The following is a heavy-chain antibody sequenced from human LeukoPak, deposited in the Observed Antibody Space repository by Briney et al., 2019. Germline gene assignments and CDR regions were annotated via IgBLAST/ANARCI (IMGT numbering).Heavy chain of an antibody. D-gene: IGHD4-17*01. V-gene: IGHV1-2*02. CDR3: ARDPYYGDYGYFQH. CDR1: GYTFTAYS. Sequence: ASVKVSCKASGYTFTAYSMHWVRQAPGQGLEWMGWIKPNSGVTNYAQKFQGRVTMTRDTSISTAYMELSRLRSDDTAVYYCARDPYYGDYGYFQHWGQGTLVTVSS. CDR2: IKPNSGVT. J-gene: IGHJ1*01.